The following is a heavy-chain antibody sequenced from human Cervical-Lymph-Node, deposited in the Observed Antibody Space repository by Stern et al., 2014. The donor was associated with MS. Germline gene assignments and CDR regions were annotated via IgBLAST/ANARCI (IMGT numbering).Heavy chain of an antibody. CDR3: AKDVLYGTHDAFDI. D-gene: IGHD2-8*01. CDR1: GFTFSSYV. CDR2: ISTRVGTT. J-gene: IGHJ3*02. V-gene: IGHV3-23*04. Sequence: EVHLVESGGGLVQPGGSLRLSCAASGFTFSSYVMSWVRQAPGKGPEWVSTISTRVGTTYYADSVKGRFTISRDNSKNTLYLQMNSLGAEDTAVYFCAKDVLYGTHDAFDIWGQGTMVTVSS.